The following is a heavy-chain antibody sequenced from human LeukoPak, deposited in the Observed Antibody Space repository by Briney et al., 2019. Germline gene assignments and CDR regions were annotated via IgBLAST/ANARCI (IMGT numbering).Heavy chain of an antibody. Sequence: GRSLRLSCAASGFTFSSYGMHWVRQAPGKGLEWVAVIWYDGSNKYYPDSVQGRFTISRDNSKDTLYLQVNSLRAEDTAVYYCARDRSMSGWYIDLWGRGTLVTVSS. V-gene: IGHV3-33*01. D-gene: IGHD2/OR15-2a*01. J-gene: IGHJ2*01. CDR2: IWYDGSNK. CDR3: ARDRSMSGWYIDL. CDR1: GFTFSSYG.